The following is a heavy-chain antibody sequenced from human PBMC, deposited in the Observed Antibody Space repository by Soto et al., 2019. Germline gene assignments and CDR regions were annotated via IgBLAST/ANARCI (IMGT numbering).Heavy chain of an antibody. V-gene: IGHV1-69*01. D-gene: IGHD2-2*01. CDR1: GGTFSSYA. J-gene: IGHJ6*02. CDR2: IIPIPGTA. Sequence: QVQLVQSGAEVKKPGSSVKVSCKASGGTFSSYAISWVRQAPGQGLEWMGGIIPIPGTANYTQKFQGRVTMTADASTSTAYMELSSLRSEDTAVYYCARSQGSSTSLEIYYYYYYGMDVWGQGTTVTVSS. CDR3: ARSQGSSTSLEIYYYYYYGMDV.